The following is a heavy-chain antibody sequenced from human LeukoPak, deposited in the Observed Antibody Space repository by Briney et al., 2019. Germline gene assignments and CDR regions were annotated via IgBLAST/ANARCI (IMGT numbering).Heavy chain of an antibody. V-gene: IGHV3-7*01. Sequence: GGSLRLSCATSGFTFSSNWMSWVRHAPGRGLDWVANIKPDGSAEYYAASVKGRFTVSRDNAKNSLYLQMNSLRVEDTAVYYCARDQIRGGYYYGMDVWGQGTTVTVSS. CDR2: IKPDGSAE. D-gene: IGHD2-15*01. CDR3: ARDQIRGGYYYGMDV. CDR1: GFTFSSNW. J-gene: IGHJ6*02.